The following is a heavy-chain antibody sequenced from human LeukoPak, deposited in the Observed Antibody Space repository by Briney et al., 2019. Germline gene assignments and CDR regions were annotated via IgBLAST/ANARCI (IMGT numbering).Heavy chain of an antibody. CDR1: GDSISNGDYY. CDR3: ARDYSSSWPTDYYFAY. D-gene: IGHD6-13*01. J-gene: IGHJ4*02. V-gene: IGHV4-30-2*01. CDR2: IYHGGTT. Sequence: PSETLSLTCTISGDSISNGDYYWGWIRQPPGKGLEWIANIYHGGTTYDNPSLKSRLTISIDKSKNHFSLELRSVTAADTAVYYCARDYSSSWPTDYYFAYWGQGTLVTVSS.